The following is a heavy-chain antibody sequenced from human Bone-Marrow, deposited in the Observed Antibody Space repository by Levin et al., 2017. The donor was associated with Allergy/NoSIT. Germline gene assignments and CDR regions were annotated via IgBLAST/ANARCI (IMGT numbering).Heavy chain of an antibody. V-gene: IGHV3-21*01. Sequence: GGSLRLSCAASGFTFSSYTMNWVRQAPGKGLEWVSSISSSSNYIYYADSVKGRFTISRDNAKNSLYLHMNSLRAEDTAVYYCARDHGGGRYWYFDLWGRGTLVTVSS. J-gene: IGHJ2*01. CDR3: ARDHGGGRYWYFDL. CDR1: GFTFSSYT. D-gene: IGHD3-3*01. CDR2: ISSSSNYI.